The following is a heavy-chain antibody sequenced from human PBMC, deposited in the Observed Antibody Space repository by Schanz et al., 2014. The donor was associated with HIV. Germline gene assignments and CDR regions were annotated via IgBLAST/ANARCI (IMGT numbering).Heavy chain of an antibody. Sequence: QLLESGGGLVQPGGLLRLSCAASGFTFSGFAMSWVRQTPGKGLEWVSTISESGGRTYYADSVNGRFTISRDNSKNTLYLQMNNLRAEDTAVYGCARQGLRFSFWLDYWGQGTPVTVS. D-gene: IGHD4-17*01. CDR2: ISESGGRT. V-gene: IGHV3-23*01. CDR3: ARQGLRFSFWLDY. CDR1: GFTFSGFA. J-gene: IGHJ4*02.